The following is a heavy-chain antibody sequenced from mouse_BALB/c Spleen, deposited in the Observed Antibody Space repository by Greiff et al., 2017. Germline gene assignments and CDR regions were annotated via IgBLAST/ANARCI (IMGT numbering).Heavy chain of an antibody. CDR2: INPSSGYT. V-gene: IGHV1S26*01. J-gene: IGHJ4*01. CDR1: GYTFTSYD. Sequence: QVQLQQSGPELVKPGALVKISCKASGYTFTSYDINWVKQRPGQGLEWIGYINPSSGYTNYNQKFKDKATLTADKSSSTAYMQLSSLTSEDSAVYYCARRATHMDYWGQGTSVTVSS. D-gene: IGHD3-1*01. CDR3: ARRATHMDY.